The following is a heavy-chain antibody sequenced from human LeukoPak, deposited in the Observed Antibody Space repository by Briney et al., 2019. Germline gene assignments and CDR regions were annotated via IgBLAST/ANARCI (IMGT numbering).Heavy chain of an antibody. Sequence: GGSLRLSCAASGFTFDDYAMHWVRQAPGKGLEWVSLISWDGGSTYYADSVKGRFTISRDNSKNSLYLQMNSLRAEDTALYYCAKADIWVSNADANYYYYMDVWGKGTTVTVSS. CDR1: GFTFDDYA. J-gene: IGHJ6*03. CDR2: ISWDGGST. V-gene: IGHV3-43D*03. CDR3: AKADIWVSNADANYYYYMDV. D-gene: IGHD3-9*01.